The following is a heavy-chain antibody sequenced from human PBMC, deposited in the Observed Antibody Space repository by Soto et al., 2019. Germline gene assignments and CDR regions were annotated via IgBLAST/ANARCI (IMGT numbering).Heavy chain of an antibody. CDR1: GFTFSTYA. CDR2: VTGSGDST. V-gene: IGHV3-23*01. CDR3: ARPRIGSAGAKLDY. J-gene: IGHJ4*02. D-gene: IGHD1-1*01. Sequence: EVQLLESGGDLVQPGGSLRLSCAASGFTFSTYAMSWVRQAPGKGLEWVSAVTGSGDSTYYADSVKGRFTISRDNSQNTLSLQMNSLRVEDPAVYYCARPRIGSAGAKLDYWGQGTLVTVSS.